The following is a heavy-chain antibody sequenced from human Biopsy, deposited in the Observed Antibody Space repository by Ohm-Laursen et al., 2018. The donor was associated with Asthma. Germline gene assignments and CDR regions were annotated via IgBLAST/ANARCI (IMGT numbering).Heavy chain of an antibody. CDR3: ARKAGSCISRTCYSLDF. Sequence: SVKVSCKALGGTFNTYVIGWVRQAPGQGLEWMGGINSVFGTTTYPQKIQDRVTITADDSTSAVYMELSSLRSEDTAVYYCARKAGSCISRTCYSLDFWGQGTLVTVSS. CDR2: INSVFGTT. J-gene: IGHJ4*02. CDR1: GGTFNTYV. V-gene: IGHV1-69*13. D-gene: IGHD2-2*01.